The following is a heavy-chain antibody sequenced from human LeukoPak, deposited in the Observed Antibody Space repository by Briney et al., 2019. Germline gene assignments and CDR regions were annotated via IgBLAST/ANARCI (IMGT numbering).Heavy chain of an antibody. CDR3: ARRRGDYYDSSGTIDY. V-gene: IGHV5-51*01. CDR1: GYSFTSYW. CDR2: IHPSDSDT. J-gene: IGHJ4*02. D-gene: IGHD3-22*01. Sequence: GESLKISCKGSGYSFTSYWIAWVRQMPGKGLEWMGIIHPSDSDTRYSPSFQGQVTISADKSISTAYLQWSSLKASDTAMYYCARRRGDYYDSSGTIDYWGQGTLVTVSS.